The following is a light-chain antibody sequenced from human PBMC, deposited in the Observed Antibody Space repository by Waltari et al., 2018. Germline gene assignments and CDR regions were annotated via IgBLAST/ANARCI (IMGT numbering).Light chain of an antibody. V-gene: IGLV2-11*01. CDR2: DVS. CDR1: SSDVGGYNY. Sequence: QSALTQPRPVSGSPGQSVTISCTGTSSDVGGYNYVSWYQQHPGKAPKLMIYDVSKRPSGVPDRFSGSKSGNTASLTISGLQAEDEADYYCCSYAGSYTFLWVFGGGTKLTVL. CDR3: CSYAGSYTFLWV. J-gene: IGLJ3*02.